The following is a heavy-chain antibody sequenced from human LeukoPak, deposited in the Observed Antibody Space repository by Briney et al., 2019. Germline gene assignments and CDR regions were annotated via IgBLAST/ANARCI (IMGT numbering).Heavy chain of an antibody. CDR3: ARLGMVRGVIVPPV. V-gene: IGHV4-30-2*01. Sequence: PSETLSLTCTVSGGSISSGGYYWSWIRQPPGKGLEWIGYIYHSGSTYYNPSLKSRVTISVDRSKNQFSLKLSSVTAADTAVYYCARLGMVRGVIVPPVWGQGTLVTVSS. J-gene: IGHJ4*02. CDR2: IYHSGST. D-gene: IGHD3-10*01. CDR1: GGSISSGGYY.